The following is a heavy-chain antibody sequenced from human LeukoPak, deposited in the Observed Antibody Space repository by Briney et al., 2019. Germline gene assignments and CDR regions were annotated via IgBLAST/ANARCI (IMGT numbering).Heavy chain of an antibody. J-gene: IGHJ2*01. D-gene: IGHD5-24*01. CDR2: IYSGGST. CDR3: ARDFTDGYNFWYFDL. V-gene: IGHV3-53*01. Sequence: GGSLRLSCAASGFTVSSNHMSWVRQAPGKWLEWVSVIYSGGSTYYADSVKGRFTISRDNSKNTLYLQMNSLRAEDTAVYYCARDFTDGYNFWYFDLWGRGTLVTVSS. CDR1: GFTVSSNH.